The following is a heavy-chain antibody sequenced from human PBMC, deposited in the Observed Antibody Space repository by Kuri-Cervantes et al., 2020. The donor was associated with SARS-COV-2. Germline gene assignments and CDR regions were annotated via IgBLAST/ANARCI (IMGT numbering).Heavy chain of an antibody. V-gene: IGHV1-69*13. D-gene: IGHD4-17*01. CDR2: IIPIFGTA. CDR3: ARDRHDYGDYFVPNRYYYYYGMDV. J-gene: IGHJ6*02. Sequence: SVKVSCKASGGTFSSYAISWVRQAPGQGLEWMGGIIPIFGTANYAQKFQGRVTITADESTSTAYMELSSLRSEDTAVYYCARDRHDYGDYFVPNRYYYYYGMDVWGQGTTVTVSS. CDR1: GGTFSSYA.